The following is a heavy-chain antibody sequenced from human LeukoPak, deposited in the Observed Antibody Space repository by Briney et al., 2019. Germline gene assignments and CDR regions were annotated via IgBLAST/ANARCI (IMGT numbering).Heavy chain of an antibody. CDR2: ISYDGSNK. CDR1: GFTFSSYA. Sequence: GRSLRLSCAASGFTFSSYAMPWVRQAPGKGLEWVAVISYDGSNKYYADSVKGRFTISRDNSKNTLYLQMNSLRAEDTAVYYCVRDGEYSSSWGGYSWFDPWGQGTLVTVSS. CDR3: VRDGEYSSSWGGYSWFDP. V-gene: IGHV3-30*04. D-gene: IGHD6-6*01. J-gene: IGHJ5*02.